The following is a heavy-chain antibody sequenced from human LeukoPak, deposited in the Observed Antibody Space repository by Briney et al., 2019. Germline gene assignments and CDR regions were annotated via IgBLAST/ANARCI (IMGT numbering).Heavy chain of an antibody. CDR1: GFTFSKYP. CDR2: ISSSSRPI. J-gene: IGHJ4*02. CDR3: AKDPRAGSGYYFDY. D-gene: IGHD3-22*01. Sequence: SGGSLRLSCAASGFTFSKYPMNWVRQAPGKGLEWVSYISSSSRPIYYADSVKGRFTISRDNAKSSLYLQMNSLRAGDTAMYYCAKDPRAGSGYYFDYWGQGTLVTVSS. V-gene: IGHV3-48*01.